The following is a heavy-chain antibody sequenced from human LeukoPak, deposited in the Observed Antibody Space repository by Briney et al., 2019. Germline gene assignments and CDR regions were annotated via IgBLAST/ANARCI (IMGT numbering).Heavy chain of an antibody. Sequence: GGSLRLPCAASGFTFSYYSMNWVRLAPGKGLEWVSYISSSSSTIYCADSVKGRFTITRDNAKSSQYLQMNSLRAEDTAVYYCARAATITVRPGGYYHYYMDFWGKGTTVTVSS. CDR3: ARAATITVRPGGYYHYYMDF. J-gene: IGHJ6*03. V-gene: IGHV3-48*04. D-gene: IGHD6-6*01. CDR1: GFTFSYYS. CDR2: ISSSSSTI.